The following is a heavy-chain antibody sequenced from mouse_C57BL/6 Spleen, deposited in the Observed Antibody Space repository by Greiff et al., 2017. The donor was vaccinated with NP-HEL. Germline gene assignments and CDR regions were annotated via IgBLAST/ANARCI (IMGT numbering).Heavy chain of an antibody. CDR1: GFNIKDYY. Sequence: EVQLQQSGAELVRPGASVKLSCTASGFNIKDYYMHWVKQRPEQGLEWIGRIDPEDGDTEYAPKFQGKATMTADTSSNTAYLQLSNLTSEDTAVDYCSPFATSFDCWGKGTTLTVSS. J-gene: IGHJ2*01. V-gene: IGHV14-1*01. CDR2: IDPEDGDT. D-gene: IGHD5-5*01. CDR3: SPFATSFDC.